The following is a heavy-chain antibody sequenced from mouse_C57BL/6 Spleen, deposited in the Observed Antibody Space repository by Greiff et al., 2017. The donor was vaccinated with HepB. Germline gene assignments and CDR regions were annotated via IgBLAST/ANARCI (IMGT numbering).Heavy chain of an antibody. Sequence: LVESGAELVRPGASVKLSCTASGFNIKDDYMHWVKQRPEQGLEWIGWIDPENGDTEYASKFQGKATITADTSSNTAYLQLSSLTSEDTAVYYCTTFYDYDYWGQGTTLTVSS. J-gene: IGHJ2*01. CDR2: IDPENGDT. D-gene: IGHD2-4*01. V-gene: IGHV14-4*01. CDR3: TTFYDYDY. CDR1: GFNIKDDY.